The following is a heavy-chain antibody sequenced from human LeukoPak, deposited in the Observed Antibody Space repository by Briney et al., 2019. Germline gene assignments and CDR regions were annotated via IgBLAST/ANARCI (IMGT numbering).Heavy chain of an antibody. CDR2: IYHSGST. J-gene: IGHJ4*02. V-gene: IGHV4-4*02. Sequence: SGTLSLTCAVSGGSISSSDWWSWVRQPPGKGLEWIGEIYHSGSTNYNPSLKSRVTISVDKSKNQFSLKLSSATAADTAVYYCASLVAVAEGPFDYWGQGTLVTVSS. CDR1: GGSISSSDW. CDR3: ASLVAVAEGPFDY. D-gene: IGHD6-19*01.